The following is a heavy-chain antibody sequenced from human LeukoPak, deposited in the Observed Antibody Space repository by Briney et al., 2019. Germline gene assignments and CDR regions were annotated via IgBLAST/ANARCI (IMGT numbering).Heavy chain of an antibody. CDR2: IYPGDSDI. CDR1: GYIFTSYW. D-gene: IGHD2-21*02. J-gene: IGHJ6*02. V-gene: IGHV5-51*01. Sequence: GESLKISCKGSGYIFTSYWIGWVRQMPGKGLEWMGIIYPGDSDIRYSPSFQGQVTISADKSMSTAYLQWSSLQASDSAIYYCARRSYCGGDCTRSVHFYYAMDVWGQGTTVTVSS. CDR3: ARRSYCGGDCTRSVHFYYAMDV.